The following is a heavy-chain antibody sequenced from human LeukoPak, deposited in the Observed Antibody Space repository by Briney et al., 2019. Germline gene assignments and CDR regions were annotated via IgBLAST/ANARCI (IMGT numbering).Heavy chain of an antibody. CDR3: ARGGVNWGFWYFDL. D-gene: IGHD7-27*01. CDR1: GFSFSTYW. J-gene: IGHJ2*01. V-gene: IGHV3-74*01. CDR2: IKSDGRST. Sequence: GGSLRLSCAASGFSFSTYWMHWVRQVPGKGPVWVSRIKSDGRSTSYADSVKGRFTISRDNANNTLYLQMNSLRAEDTAVYYCARGGVNWGFWYFDLWGRGTLVTVSS.